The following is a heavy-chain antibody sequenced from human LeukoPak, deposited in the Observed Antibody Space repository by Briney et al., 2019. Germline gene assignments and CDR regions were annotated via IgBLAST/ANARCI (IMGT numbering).Heavy chain of an antibody. V-gene: IGHV3-49*03. D-gene: IGHD5-18*01. CDR1: GFTFGDYA. Sequence: PGGSLRLSCTASGFTFGDYAMSWFRQAPGKGLEWVGFIISKAYGGTTEYAASVKGRFTISRDDSKSIAYLQMNSLKTEDTAVYYCTREEVDTAMALAFDIWGQGTMVTVSS. CDR2: IISKAYGGTT. J-gene: IGHJ3*02. CDR3: TREEVDTAMALAFDI.